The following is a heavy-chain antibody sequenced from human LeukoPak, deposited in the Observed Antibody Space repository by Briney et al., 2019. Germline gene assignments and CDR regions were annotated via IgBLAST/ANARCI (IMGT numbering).Heavy chain of an antibody. Sequence: GASVKVSCKASGYTFTSYGISWVRQAPGQGLEWMGWISAYNGNTNYAQKLQGRVTMTTDTSTSTAYMELRSLRSDDTAVYYCARDALWYYYDSSGLRTPFDIWGQGTMVTVSS. CDR2: ISAYNGNT. CDR1: GYTFTSYG. J-gene: IGHJ3*02. V-gene: IGHV1-18*01. D-gene: IGHD3-22*01. CDR3: ARDALWYYYDSSGLRTPFDI.